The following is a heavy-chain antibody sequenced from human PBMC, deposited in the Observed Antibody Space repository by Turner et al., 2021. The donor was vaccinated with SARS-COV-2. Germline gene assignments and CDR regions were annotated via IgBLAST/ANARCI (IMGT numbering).Heavy chain of an antibody. J-gene: IGHJ6*02. CDR2: ISSSSSYI. D-gene: IGHD6-13*01. Sequence: EVQLVESGGGLVKPGGSLRLSCAASGVTLSSYSMNGVRQHPGEGLVRVSAISSSSSYIYHADSVKGRFTISRDNAKNSLYLQMNSLRAEDTAVYYCASIAAADPKYYHYYGMDVWGQGTTVTVSS. V-gene: IGHV3-21*01. CDR1: GVTLSSYS. CDR3: ASIAAADPKYYHYYGMDV.